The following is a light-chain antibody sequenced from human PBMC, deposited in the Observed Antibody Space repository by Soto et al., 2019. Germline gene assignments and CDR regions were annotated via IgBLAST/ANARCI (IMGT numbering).Light chain of an antibody. CDR2: DSS. J-gene: IGKJ4*01. CDR3: QQRSNWPLT. V-gene: IGKV3-11*01. CDR1: QSVSNY. Sequence: EVVLTQSPVTLSLSPGERATISCRASQSVSNYLAWYQQKPGQAPRLLIYDSSDRATGIPARFSGSGSGTDFTLTITSLEPEDFGVYYCQQRSNWPLTFGGGTKVDIK.